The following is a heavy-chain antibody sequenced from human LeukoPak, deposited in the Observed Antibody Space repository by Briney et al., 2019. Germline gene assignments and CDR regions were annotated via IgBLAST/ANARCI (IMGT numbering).Heavy chain of an antibody. CDR3: ASLFTRSSVFDP. CDR1: GGSISSYY. CDR2: IYYSGST. J-gene: IGHJ5*02. D-gene: IGHD1-26*01. V-gene: IGHV4-59*01. Sequence: PSETLSLTCTVSGGSISSYYWSWIRQPPGKGLEWIRYIYYSGSTNYNPSLKSRVTISVDTSKNQFSLKLSSVAAADTAVYYCASLFTRSSVFDPWGQGTLVTVSS.